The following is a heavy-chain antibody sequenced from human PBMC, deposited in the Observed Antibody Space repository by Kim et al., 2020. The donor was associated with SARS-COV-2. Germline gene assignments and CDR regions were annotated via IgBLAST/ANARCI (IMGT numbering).Heavy chain of an antibody. J-gene: IGHJ4*02. CDR1: GFTFSSYG. CDR3: ARDWSERVAFGGWLYPLLGY. CDR2: IWYDGSNK. D-gene: IGHD3-16*02. Sequence: GGSLRLSCAASGFTFSSYGMHWVRQAPGKGLEWVAVIWYDGSNKYYADSVKGRFTISRDNSKNTLYLQMNSLRAEDTAVYYCARDWSERVAFGGWLYPLLGYWGQGTLVTVSS. V-gene: IGHV3-33*01.